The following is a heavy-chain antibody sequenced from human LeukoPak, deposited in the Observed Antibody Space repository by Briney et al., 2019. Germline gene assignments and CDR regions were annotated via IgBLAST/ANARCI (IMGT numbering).Heavy chain of an antibody. CDR2: ITGGGSTI. V-gene: IGHV3-11*01. D-gene: IGHD3-22*01. CDR3: ARELDYYDSTGYYTPYFDH. J-gene: IGHJ4*02. Sequence: GGSLRLSCAASGFTFSDYYMNWIRQAPGKGLEWVSHITGGGSTIYYADSVKGRFTISRDNSKDSLYLQMNSLRTEDTALYYCARELDYYDSTGYYTPYFDHWGQGTLLTVSS. CDR1: GFTFSDYY.